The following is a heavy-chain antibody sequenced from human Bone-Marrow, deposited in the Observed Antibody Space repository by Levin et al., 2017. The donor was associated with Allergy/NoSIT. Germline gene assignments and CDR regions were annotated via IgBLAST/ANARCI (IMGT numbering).Heavy chain of an antibody. CDR3: ARDYSSGYYYVDYFDY. D-gene: IGHD3-22*01. CDR1: GFTFSSYA. CDR2: ISYDGSNK. Sequence: GGSLRLSCAASGFTFSSYAMHWVRQAPGKGLEWVAVISYDGSNKYYADSVKGRFTISRDNSKNTLYLQMNSLRAEDTAVYYCARDYSSGYYYVDYFDYWGQGTLVTVSS. V-gene: IGHV3-30-3*01. J-gene: IGHJ4*02.